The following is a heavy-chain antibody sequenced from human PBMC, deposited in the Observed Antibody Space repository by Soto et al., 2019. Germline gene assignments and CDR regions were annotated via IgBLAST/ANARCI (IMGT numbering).Heavy chain of an antibody. CDR2: ITSDSSNV. V-gene: IGHV3-21*01. CDR1: GFTFSTYS. CDR3: ARDLGVALATLTLDY. Sequence: EVQLVESGGGLVKPGGSLRLSCAASGFTFSTYSMNWVRQAPGKGLEWVSYITSDSSNVHYADSVKGRFTISRDNAKNSLSLQMNTRRAEDTAVYYCARDLGVALATLTLDYWGQGTLVTVSS. J-gene: IGHJ4*02. D-gene: IGHD2-15*01.